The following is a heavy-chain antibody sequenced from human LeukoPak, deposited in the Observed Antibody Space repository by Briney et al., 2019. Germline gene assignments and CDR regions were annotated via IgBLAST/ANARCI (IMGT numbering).Heavy chain of an antibody. J-gene: IGHJ4*02. D-gene: IGHD3-10*01. CDR3: ARDRGPAWRGSGSYNL. V-gene: IGHV4-59*12. CDR2: IYYSGST. Sequence: SETLSLTCTVSGGSISSYYWSWIRQPPGKGLEWIGYIYYSGSTYYNPSLKSRVTISVDTSKNQFSLKLSSVTAADTAVYYCARDRGPAWRGSGSYNLGAQGPLVTVS. CDR1: GGSISSYY.